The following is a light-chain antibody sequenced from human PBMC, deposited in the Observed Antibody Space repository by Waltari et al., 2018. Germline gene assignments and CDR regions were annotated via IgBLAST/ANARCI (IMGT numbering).Light chain of an antibody. V-gene: IGKV1-12*01. CDR2: TTS. J-gene: IGKJ3*01. Sequence: DIQTTQSPSSVSASVGDRVTITCRARQDINSWLTWYQQKPWKAPRLLLYTTSSWQTGVPSRFSGSGSGTDFTLTISSLQPEDFAIYFCQQAKSYPLTFGPGTRVDIK. CDR1: QDINSW. CDR3: QQAKSYPLT.